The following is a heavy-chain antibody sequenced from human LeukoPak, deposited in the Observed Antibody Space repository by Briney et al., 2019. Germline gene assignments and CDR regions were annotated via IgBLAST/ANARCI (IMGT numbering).Heavy chain of an antibody. D-gene: IGHD1-26*01. CDR3: ARQSGNHDAFDI. CDR1: VYTFTGYY. Sequence: ASVKDSCKASVYTFTGYYMHWVGQAPGQGLEWMGWINPNSGGTNYAQKFQGWVTMTRDTSISTAYMELSRLRSDDTAAYYCARQSGNHDAFDIWGQGTMVTVSS. J-gene: IGHJ3*02. CDR2: INPNSGGT. V-gene: IGHV1-2*04.